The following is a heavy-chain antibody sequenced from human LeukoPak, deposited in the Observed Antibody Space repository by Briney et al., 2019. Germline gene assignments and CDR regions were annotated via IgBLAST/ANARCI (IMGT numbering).Heavy chain of an antibody. J-gene: IGHJ4*02. D-gene: IGHD6-13*01. Sequence: SETLSLTCTVSSYSISSGYYWGWIRQPPGKGLEWIGGVYYGGSPYYNSSFQSRVAISVDTSKNQFSLKLTSVTAAGTALYYCARLLAAAGKLYYFDYWGQGTLVTVSS. CDR3: ARLLAAAGKLYYFDY. CDR1: SYSISSGYY. CDR2: VYYGGSP. V-gene: IGHV4-38-2*02.